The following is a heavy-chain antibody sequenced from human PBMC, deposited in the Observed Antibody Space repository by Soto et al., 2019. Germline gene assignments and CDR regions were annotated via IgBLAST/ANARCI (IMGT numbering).Heavy chain of an antibody. J-gene: IGHJ3*02. CDR3: ARGSFSSYGGAFDI. CDR2: MNPNSGNT. V-gene: IGHV1-8*01. CDR1: GYTFTSYD. Sequence: ASVKVSCTASGYTFTSYDINWVRQATGQGLEWMGWMNPNSGNTGYAQKFQGRVTMTRNTSISTAYMELSSLRSEDTAVYYCARGSFSSYGGAFDIWGQGTMVTVSS. D-gene: IGHD3-16*01.